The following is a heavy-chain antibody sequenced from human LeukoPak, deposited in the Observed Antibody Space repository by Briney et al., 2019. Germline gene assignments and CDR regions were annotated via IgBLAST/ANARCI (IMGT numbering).Heavy chain of an antibody. J-gene: IGHJ4*02. Sequence: PGGSLRLSCAASVFTFSSYEMNWVRQAPGKGLEWVSYISSSGSTIYYADSVKGRFTISRDNAKNSLYLQMNSLRAEDTAVYYCAREGYDSSGYYYWGQGTLVTVSS. CDR2: ISSSGSTI. CDR1: VFTFSSYE. V-gene: IGHV3-48*03. CDR3: AREGYDSSGYYY. D-gene: IGHD3-22*01.